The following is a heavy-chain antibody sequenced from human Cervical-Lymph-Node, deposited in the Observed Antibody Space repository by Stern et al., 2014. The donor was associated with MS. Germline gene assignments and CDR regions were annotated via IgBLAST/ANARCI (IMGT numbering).Heavy chain of an antibody. J-gene: IGHJ4*02. Sequence: QVQLQESGPGLVKPSQTLSLTCTVSGDSISSGNYYWSWIRQPAGKGLEWIGRIYSSGTTYYNPSLRSRVTISIHTSNNQFSLKLSSVTATDTAVYYCATQGRALAPDWGQGTLVTVSS. V-gene: IGHV4-61*02. CDR2: IYSSGTT. CDR3: ATQGRALAPD. CDR1: GDSISSGNYY.